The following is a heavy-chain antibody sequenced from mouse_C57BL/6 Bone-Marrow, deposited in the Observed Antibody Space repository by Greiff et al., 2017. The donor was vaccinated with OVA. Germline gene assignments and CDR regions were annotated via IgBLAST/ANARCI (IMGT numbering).Heavy chain of an antibody. CDR3: TRGYYLDY. V-gene: IGHV1-4*01. CDR2: IDPTNDYT. J-gene: IGHJ2*01. Sequence: VQRVESGAELARPGASVKMSCKASGYTFTSYTIHWVKQRPGQGLEWIGYIDPTNDYTNYNQKFKGKATLTADKSSSTAYMQLSSLTSEDSAVYYCTRGYYLDYWGQGTTLTVSS. CDR1: GYTFTSYT.